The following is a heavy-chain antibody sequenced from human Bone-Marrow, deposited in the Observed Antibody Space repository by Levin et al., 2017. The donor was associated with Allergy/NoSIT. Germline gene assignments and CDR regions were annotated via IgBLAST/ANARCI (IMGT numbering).Heavy chain of an antibody. CDR2: IRSSGSVM. D-gene: IGHD4-17*01. J-gene: IGHJ4*02. V-gene: IGHV3-48*03. CDR3: ARLATDYGDYSDF. CDR1: EFTFSDYE. Sequence: GGSLRLSCVGSEFTFSDYEMNWVRQAPGKGLEWISSIRSSGSVMSYADSAKGRFTISRDNARNSLFLLLTGLTVEDTAVYYCARLATDYGDYSDFWGQGTLVTVSS.